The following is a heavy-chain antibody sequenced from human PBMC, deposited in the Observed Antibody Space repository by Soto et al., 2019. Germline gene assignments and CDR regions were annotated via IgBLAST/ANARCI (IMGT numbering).Heavy chain of an antibody. D-gene: IGHD3-3*01. V-gene: IGHV3-64D*06. J-gene: IGHJ4*02. CDR3: VINDFWGSYPLDY. Sequence: GGSLRLSCSASGFTFSSYAMHWVRQAPGKGLEYVSAISSNGGSTYYADSVKGRFTISRDNSKNTLYLQMSSLRAEDTAVYYCVINDFWGSYPLDYWGQGTLVTVSS. CDR2: ISSNGGST. CDR1: GFTFSSYA.